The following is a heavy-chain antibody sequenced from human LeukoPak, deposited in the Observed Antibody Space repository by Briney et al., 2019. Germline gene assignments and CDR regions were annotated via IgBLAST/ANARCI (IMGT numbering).Heavy chain of an antibody. V-gene: IGHV1-2*02. Sequence: GASVKVSCKASGYTFTDHYMHWVRHAPGQGLEWMGWISPKSGGTNYAQKFQGRVTMTRDTSVSTAYMELSRLRSDDTAVYYCATNEVVGLYSYFDYWGQGTLVTVSS. J-gene: IGHJ4*02. CDR1: GYTFTDHY. CDR2: ISPKSGGT. CDR3: ATNEVVGLYSYFDY. D-gene: IGHD5-12*01.